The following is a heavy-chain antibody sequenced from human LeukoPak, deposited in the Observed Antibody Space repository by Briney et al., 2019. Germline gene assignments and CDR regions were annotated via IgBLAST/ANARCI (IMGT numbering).Heavy chain of an antibody. CDR2: IYYSGST. CDR3: ARGSGGSTYYYGMDV. Sequence: SETLSLTCTVSGGSISSYYWSWIRQPPGKGLEWIGYIYYSGSTNYNPSLKSRVTISVDTSKNQFSLKLSSVTAADTAVYYCARGSGGSTYYYGMDVWGQGTTVTVSS. CDR1: GGSISSYY. J-gene: IGHJ6*02. D-gene: IGHD2-15*01. V-gene: IGHV4-59*01.